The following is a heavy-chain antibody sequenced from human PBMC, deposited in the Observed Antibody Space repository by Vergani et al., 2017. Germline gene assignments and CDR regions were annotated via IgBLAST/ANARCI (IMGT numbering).Heavy chain of an antibody. J-gene: IGHJ3*02. D-gene: IGHD2-21*01. CDR2: IIPILGIA. CDR3: ARYCGGDCYPGWAFDI. V-gene: IGHV1-69*04. CDR1: GGTFSSYA. Sequence: QVQLVQSGAEVKKPGSSVKVSCKASGGTFSSYAISWVRQAPGQGLEWMGRIIPILGIANYAQKFQGRVTITADKSTSTAYMELSSLRSEDTAVYYCARYCGGDCYPGWAFDIWGQGTMVTVSS.